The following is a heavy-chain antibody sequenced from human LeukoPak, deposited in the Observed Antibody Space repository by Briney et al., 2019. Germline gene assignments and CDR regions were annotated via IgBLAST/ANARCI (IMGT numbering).Heavy chain of an antibody. CDR2: IYYSGST. CDR3: ASRLYYYDSSGYRY. CDR1: GGSISSSSYY. V-gene: IGHV4-39*01. D-gene: IGHD3-22*01. J-gene: IGHJ4*02. Sequence: SETLSLTCTVSGGSISSSSYYWGWIRQPPGKGLEWIGSIYYSGSTYYNPSLKSRVTISVDTSKNQFSLKLSSVTAADTAVYYCASRLYYYDSSGYRYWGQGTLVTVSS.